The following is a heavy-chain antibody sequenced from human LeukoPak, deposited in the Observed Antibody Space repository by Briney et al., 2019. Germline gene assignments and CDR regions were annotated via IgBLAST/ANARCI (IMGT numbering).Heavy chain of an antibody. CDR1: GGSFSGYY. D-gene: IGHD3-3*01. V-gene: IGHV4-34*01. J-gene: IGHJ4*02. CDR2: INHSGST. CDR3: ARGRIVLRFLEWLLLVPYFDY. Sequence: PSETLSLTCAVYGGSFSGYYWSWIRQPPGKGLEWIGEINHSGSTNYNPSLKSRVTISVDTSKNQFSLKLSSVTAADTAVYYCARGRIVLRFLEWLLLVPYFDYWGQGTLVTVSS.